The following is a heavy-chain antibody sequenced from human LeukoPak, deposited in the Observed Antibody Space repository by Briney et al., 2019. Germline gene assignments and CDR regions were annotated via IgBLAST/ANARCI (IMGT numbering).Heavy chain of an antibody. CDR1: GGTFSSNA. CDR2: IIPISGTA. Sequence: GASVKVSCKASGGTFSSNAISWVRQAPGQGLEWMGGIIPISGTANYAQKFQGRVTITADESTSTAYMELSSLRSEDTAVYFCARGLYNWDDHTFDYWGQGTLVTVSS. CDR3: ARGLYNWDDHTFDY. D-gene: IGHD1-20*01. V-gene: IGHV1-69*13. J-gene: IGHJ4*02.